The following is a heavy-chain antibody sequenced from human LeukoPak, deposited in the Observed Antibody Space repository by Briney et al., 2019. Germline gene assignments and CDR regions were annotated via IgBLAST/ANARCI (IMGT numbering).Heavy chain of an antibody. CDR3: ARQNGMDYYFDY. CDR1: GGSISSSSYY. J-gene: IGHJ4*02. Sequence: SETLSLTCTVSGGSISSSSYYWGWIRQPPGKGLEWIGSIYYSGSTNYNPSLKSRVTISVDTSKNQFSLKLSSVTAADTAVYYCARQNGMDYYFDYWGQGTLVTVSS. D-gene: IGHD3/OR15-3a*01. CDR2: IYYSGST. V-gene: IGHV4-39*07.